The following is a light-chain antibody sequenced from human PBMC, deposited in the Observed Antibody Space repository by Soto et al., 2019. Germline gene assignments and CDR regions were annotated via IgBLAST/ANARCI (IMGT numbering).Light chain of an antibody. CDR1: QGISNS. CDR3: QKYNNAMYT. CDR2: DAS. Sequence: DIQMTQSPSSLSASVGDTVTITCRASQGISNSLAWYHQKPGKVPMLLIYDASTLQSGVPSRFSGRGSGTSFTLTISSLQPEDAATYYCQKYNNAMYTFGQGTRLEIK. J-gene: IGKJ2*01. V-gene: IGKV1-27*01.